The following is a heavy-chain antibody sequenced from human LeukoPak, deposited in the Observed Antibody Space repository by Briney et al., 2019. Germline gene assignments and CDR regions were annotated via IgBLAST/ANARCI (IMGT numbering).Heavy chain of an antibody. CDR3: AREVFGYYDSSGHLDY. CDR2: ISYDGSNK. V-gene: IGHV3-30-3*01. CDR1: GFTFSSYA. J-gene: IGHJ4*02. D-gene: IGHD3-22*01. Sequence: GGSLRLSCAASGFTFSSYAMHWVRQAPGKGLEWVAVISYDGSNKYYADSVKGRFTISRDNPKNTLYLQMNSLRAEDTAVYYCAREVFGYYDSSGHLDYWGQGTLVTVSS.